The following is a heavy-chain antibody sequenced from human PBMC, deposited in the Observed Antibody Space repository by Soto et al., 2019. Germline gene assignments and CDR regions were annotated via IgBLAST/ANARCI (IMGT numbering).Heavy chain of an antibody. CDR2: ISSSGEST. V-gene: IGHV3-23*01. D-gene: IGHD4-17*01. J-gene: IGHJ3*02. Sequence: LRLSCAASGFTVSSTYAMNWVRQAPGKGLEWVSAISSSGESTFYAESVRGRFTISRDNSLNTLYLQMRSLRPEDTAVYYCAHPRGYGVFDAVDIWGQGTMVTVS. CDR1: GFTVSSTYA. CDR3: AHPRGYGVFDAVDI.